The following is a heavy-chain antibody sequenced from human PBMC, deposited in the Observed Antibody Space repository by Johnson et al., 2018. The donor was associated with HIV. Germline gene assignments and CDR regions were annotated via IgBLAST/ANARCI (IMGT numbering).Heavy chain of an antibody. Sequence: EVQLVESGGGLVQPGGSLRLSCAASGFTFSNYAMSWVRQAPGKGLEWVSGISWNSGSIGYADSVKGRFTISRDNAKNSLYLQMNSLRAEDTALYYCAKDMTPSQLAAFDIWGQGTMVTVSS. V-gene: IGHV3-9*01. J-gene: IGHJ3*02. CDR2: ISWNSGSI. CDR1: GFTFSNYA. CDR3: AKDMTPSQLAAFDI. D-gene: IGHD6-13*01.